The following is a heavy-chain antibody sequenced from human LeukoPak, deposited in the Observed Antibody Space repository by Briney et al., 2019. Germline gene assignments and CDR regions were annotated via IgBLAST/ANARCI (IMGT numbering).Heavy chain of an antibody. CDR1: GGSISSYY. CDR2: IYYSGST. CDR3: AREVVSTLNWFDP. J-gene: IGHJ5*02. V-gene: IGHV4-59*01. Sequence: SEALSLTCTVSGGSISSYYWSWIRQPPGEGLEWIGYIYYSGSTNYNPSLKSRVTISVDTSKNQFSLKLSSVTAADTAVYYCAREVVSTLNWFDPWGQGTLVTVSS.